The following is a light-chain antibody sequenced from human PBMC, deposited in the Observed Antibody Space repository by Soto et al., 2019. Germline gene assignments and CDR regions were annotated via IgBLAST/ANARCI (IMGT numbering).Light chain of an antibody. J-gene: IGLJ2*01. Sequence: SYELIQSPSVSVSPGQTATITCSGDKLGNKYACWYQQKPGQSPGLVIYEDNKRPSGIPERFSGSNSGNTATMTISGTQAVDEADYYCQAWDSSTVVFGGGTKLTVL. CDR1: KLGNKY. CDR3: QAWDSSTVV. CDR2: EDN. V-gene: IGLV3-1*01.